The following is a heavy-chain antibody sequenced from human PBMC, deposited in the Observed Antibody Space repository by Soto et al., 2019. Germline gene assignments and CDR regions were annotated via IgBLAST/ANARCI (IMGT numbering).Heavy chain of an antibody. Sequence: PSETLSLTCTVSGGSISSYYWSWIRQPPWKGLEWIGYSYYSGRTNYNPSLKSRVTISVDTSKNQFSLKLSSVTAADTAVYYCASDMVRGATSYYYYGMDVWGQGTTVTVSS. CDR3: ASDMVRGATSYYYYGMDV. V-gene: IGHV4-59*01. D-gene: IGHD3-10*01. CDR1: GGSISSYY. J-gene: IGHJ6*02. CDR2: SYYSGRT.